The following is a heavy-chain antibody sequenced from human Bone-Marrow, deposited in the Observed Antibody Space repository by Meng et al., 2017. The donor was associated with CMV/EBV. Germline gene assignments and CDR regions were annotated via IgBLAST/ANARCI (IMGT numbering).Heavy chain of an antibody. CDR1: GYTFTGYY. CDR2: INPNSGGT. CDR3: ARDSREVGAMLGYYYYGMDV. Sequence: ASVKVSCKASGYTFTGYYMHWVRQAPGQGLEWMGWINPNSGGTNYAQKFQGRVTMTRDTSISTAYMELSRLRSDDTAVYYCARDSREVGAMLGYYYYGMDVWGQGTTVTVSS. D-gene: IGHD1-26*01. V-gene: IGHV1-2*02. J-gene: IGHJ6*02.